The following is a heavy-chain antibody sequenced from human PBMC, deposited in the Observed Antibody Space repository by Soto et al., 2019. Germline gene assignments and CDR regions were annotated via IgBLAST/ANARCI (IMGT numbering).Heavy chain of an antibody. CDR3: TRNRGGNSGYDS. CDR2: IYYTGTT. V-gene: IGHV4-31*03. CDR1: GDSISSGGSY. J-gene: IGHJ4*02. D-gene: IGHD4-4*01. Sequence: PSETLSLTCNVSGDSISSGGSYWTWIRQHPGKGLEWIGYIYYTGTTFYHPSLQSRLTISVDTSKNQFSLSLSSVTAADTAVYYRTRNRGGNSGYDSWGQGTLVTVSS.